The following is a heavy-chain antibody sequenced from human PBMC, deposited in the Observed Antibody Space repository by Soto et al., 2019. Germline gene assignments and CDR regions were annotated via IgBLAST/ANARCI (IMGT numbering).Heavy chain of an antibody. V-gene: IGHV1-18*01. Sequence: ASVKVSCKASGYTFTSYGISWVRQAPGQGLEWMGWISAYNGNTNYAQKLQGRVTMTTDTSTSTAYMELRSLRSDDTAVYYCARVWSGIVGASHPSYYYYGMDVWGQGTTVTVSS. CDR1: GYTFTSYG. CDR2: ISAYNGNT. D-gene: IGHD1-26*01. CDR3: ARVWSGIVGASHPSYYYYGMDV. J-gene: IGHJ6*02.